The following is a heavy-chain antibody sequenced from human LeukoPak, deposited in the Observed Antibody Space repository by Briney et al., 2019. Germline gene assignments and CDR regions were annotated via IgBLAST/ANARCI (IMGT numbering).Heavy chain of an antibody. J-gene: IGHJ4*02. D-gene: IGHD6-13*01. CDR2: INPSGGST. V-gene: IGHV1-46*01. Sequence: ASVKVSCKASGYTFTSYYMHWVRQAPGQGLEWMGIINPSGGSTSYAQKFQGRITMTTDTSTSTAYMELRSLRSDDTAVYYCAREIAAAGSRNFDYWGQGTLVTVSS. CDR1: GYTFTSYY. CDR3: AREIAAAGSRNFDY.